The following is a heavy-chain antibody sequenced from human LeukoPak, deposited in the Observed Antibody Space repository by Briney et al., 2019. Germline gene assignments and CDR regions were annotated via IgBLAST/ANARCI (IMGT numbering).Heavy chain of an antibody. D-gene: IGHD3-22*01. CDR1: GGSIGSSSYY. Sequence: PSETLSLTCTVSGGSIGSSSYYWGWIRQPPGKGLEWIGSIYYSGSTYYNPSLKSRVTISVDTSKNQFSLKLSSVTAADTAVYYCARTDYFDSSGYHYYFDYWGQGNLVTVSS. V-gene: IGHV4-39*07. J-gene: IGHJ4*02. CDR3: ARTDYFDSSGYHYYFDY. CDR2: IYYSGST.